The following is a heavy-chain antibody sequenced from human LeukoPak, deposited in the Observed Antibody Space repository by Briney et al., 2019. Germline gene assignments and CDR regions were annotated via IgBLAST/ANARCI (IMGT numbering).Heavy chain of an antibody. J-gene: IGHJ3*02. CDR2: ISSSGTTI. Sequence: PGGSLRLSCAASGFTFSTYGMNWVRQAPGKGLEWVSYISSSGTTIYYADSVKGRFTISRDNAKNSLYLQMNSLRAEDTAVYYCAREGYCSSSICYSLNAFDIWGQGTMFTVSS. V-gene: IGHV3-48*04. D-gene: IGHD2-2*01. CDR1: GFTFSTYG. CDR3: AREGYCSSSICYSLNAFDI.